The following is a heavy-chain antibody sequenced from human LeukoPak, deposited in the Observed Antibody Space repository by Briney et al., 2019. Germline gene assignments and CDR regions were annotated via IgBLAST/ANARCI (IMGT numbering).Heavy chain of an antibody. CDR1: GGSFSGYY. V-gene: IGHV4-34*01. CDR3: ARAHMAVLAY. CDR2: INHSGST. D-gene: IGHD3-3*02. J-gene: IGHJ4*02. Sequence: SETLSLTCAVYGGSFSGYYWSWIRQPPGKGLEWIGEINHSGSTNYNPSLKSRVTISVDTSKNQFSLKLSSVTAADTAVYYCARAHMAVLAYWGQGTLVTVSS.